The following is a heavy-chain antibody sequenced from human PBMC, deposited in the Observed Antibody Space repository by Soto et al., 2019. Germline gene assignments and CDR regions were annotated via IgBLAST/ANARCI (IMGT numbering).Heavy chain of an antibody. CDR1: GGSFSGYY. CDR3: ARTRPAMASDY. V-gene: IGHV4-34*01. Sequence: SETLSLTCAVYGGSFSGYYWSWIRQPPGKGLEWIGEINHSGSTNYNPSLKSRVTISVDTSKNQFSLKLSSVTAADTAVYYCARTRPAMASDYWGQGTLVTDSS. J-gene: IGHJ4*02. CDR2: INHSGST.